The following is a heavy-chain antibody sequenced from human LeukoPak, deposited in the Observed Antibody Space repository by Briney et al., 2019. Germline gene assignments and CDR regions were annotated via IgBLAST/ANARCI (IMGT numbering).Heavy chain of an antibody. CDR3: ARVSEERRGYSSSWPYWYFDL. CDR1: GYTFTSYD. V-gene: IGHV1-8*01. Sequence: ASVKVSRKASGYTFTSYDIHWVRQATGQGLEWMGWMYPNSGNTGYAQKFQGRVTMARNTSISTAYMELSSLRSEDTAVYYCARVSEERRGYSSSWPYWYFDLWGRGTLVTVSS. D-gene: IGHD6-13*01. J-gene: IGHJ2*01. CDR2: MYPNSGNT.